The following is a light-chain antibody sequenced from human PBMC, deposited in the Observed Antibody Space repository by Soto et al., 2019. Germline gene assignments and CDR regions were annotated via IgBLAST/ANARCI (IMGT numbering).Light chain of an antibody. CDR3: LQYGVLPVT. CDR1: QSVHNNY. J-gene: IGKJ4*01. V-gene: IGKV3-20*01. CDR2: LAS. Sequence: EMVLTQSPGTLSVSPGERATLSCRASQSVHNNYLAWYQQKLGQAPMLVITLASNMDSGISERFSGSESGTDFILTISRLEPEDSAVYYCLQYGVLPVTFGGGTKVEI.